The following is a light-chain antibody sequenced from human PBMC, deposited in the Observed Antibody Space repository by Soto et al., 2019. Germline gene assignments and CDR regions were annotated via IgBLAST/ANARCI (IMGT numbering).Light chain of an antibody. CDR2: YAS. J-gene: IGKJ4*01. V-gene: IGKV1-33*01. CDR3: QQYDNLPLT. Sequence: DIQMTQSPSSLSASVGDRVTITCQASQDISNYLNWYQQKPGKAPKLLIYYASNLETGVPSRFSGSGSGTDFTFTISSLQPEDIAKYYCQQYDNLPLTFGGGTKVEIK. CDR1: QDISNY.